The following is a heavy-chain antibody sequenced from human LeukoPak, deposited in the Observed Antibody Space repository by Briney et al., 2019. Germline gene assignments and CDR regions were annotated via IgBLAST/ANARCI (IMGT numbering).Heavy chain of an antibody. V-gene: IGHV3-7*05. CDR2: IKQDGREK. CDR1: GFEFSRYW. D-gene: IGHD5-12*01. Sequence: RGSLRLSCVASGFEFSRYWMSWVRQAPGKGLEWVAIIKQDGREKYYMDSVKGRFTISRDNAKNSLYLQMNSLRAEDTAVYYCAKGGGSADYWGQGTLVTVSS. CDR3: AKGGGSADY. J-gene: IGHJ4*02.